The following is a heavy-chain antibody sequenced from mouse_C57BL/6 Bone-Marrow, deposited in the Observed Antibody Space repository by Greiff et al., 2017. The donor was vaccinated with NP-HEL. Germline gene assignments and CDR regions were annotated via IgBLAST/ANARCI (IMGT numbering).Heavy chain of an antibody. Sequence: QVQLKQSGAELVMPGASVKLSCKASGYTFTSYWMHWVKQRPGQGLEWIGEIDPSDSYTNYNQKFKGKSTLTVDKSSSTAYMQLSSLTSEDSAVYYCARESGDGYYDYYAMDYWGQGTSVTVSS. CDR1: GYTFTSYW. D-gene: IGHD2-3*01. J-gene: IGHJ4*01. CDR2: IDPSDSYT. V-gene: IGHV1-69*01. CDR3: ARESGDGYYDYYAMDY.